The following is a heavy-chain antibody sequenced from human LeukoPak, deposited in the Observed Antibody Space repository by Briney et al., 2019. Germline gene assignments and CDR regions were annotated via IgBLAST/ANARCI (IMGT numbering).Heavy chain of an antibody. Sequence: PGGSLRLSCAASGFTFSSYAVSWVCQAPGRGLEWVSTISGSGDSTHYVDSVKGRFTISRDNSENTLYLQMNSLRAEDTALYYCAKDRRIAAAGTNYFDSWGQGTLVTVSS. J-gene: IGHJ4*02. CDR2: ISGSGDST. CDR3: AKDRRIAAAGTNYFDS. V-gene: IGHV3-23*01. D-gene: IGHD6-13*01. CDR1: GFTFSSYA.